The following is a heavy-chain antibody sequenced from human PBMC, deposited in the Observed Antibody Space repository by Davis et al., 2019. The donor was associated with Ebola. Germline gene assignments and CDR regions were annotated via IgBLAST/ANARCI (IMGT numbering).Heavy chain of an antibody. D-gene: IGHD3-22*01. V-gene: IGHV3-23*01. CDR2: ISGTSTST. CDR3: ARAGYDSSGKTDY. J-gene: IGHJ4*02. CDR1: GLTFTNYA. Sequence: PGGPLRLSCAASGLTFTNYAMNWVRQAPGTGLEWVSAISGTSTSTYYADSVKGRFTISRDNSKNTLYLQMNSLRAEDTAVYYCARAGYDSSGKTDYWGQGTLVTVSS.